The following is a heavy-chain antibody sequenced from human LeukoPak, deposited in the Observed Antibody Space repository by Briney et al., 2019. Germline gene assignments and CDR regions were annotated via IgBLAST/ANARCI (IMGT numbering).Heavy chain of an antibody. Sequence: SETLSLTGTVSGGSISSSSYYWGWIRQPPGKGLEWIGSIYYSGSTYYNPSLKSRVTISVDTSKNQFSLKLSSVTAADTAVYYCARQGYSSSCPHLLWGQGTLVTVSS. V-gene: IGHV4-39*01. CDR2: IYYSGST. J-gene: IGHJ4*02. CDR3: ARQGYSSSCPHLL. CDR1: GGSISSSSYY. D-gene: IGHD6-13*01.